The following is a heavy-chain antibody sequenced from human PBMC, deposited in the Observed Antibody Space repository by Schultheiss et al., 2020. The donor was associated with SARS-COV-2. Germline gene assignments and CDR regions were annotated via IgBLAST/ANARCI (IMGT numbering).Heavy chain of an antibody. Sequence: GESLKISCAASGFTFSNAWMSWVRQAPGKGLEWVGRIKSKTDGGTTDYAAPVKGRFTISRDDSKNTLYLQMNSLRAEDTAVYYCARICTIFGVVTPDYWGQGTLVTVSS. CDR1: GFTFSNAW. V-gene: IGHV3-15*01. CDR3: ARICTIFGVVTPDY. J-gene: IGHJ4*02. CDR2: IKSKTDGGTT. D-gene: IGHD3-3*01.